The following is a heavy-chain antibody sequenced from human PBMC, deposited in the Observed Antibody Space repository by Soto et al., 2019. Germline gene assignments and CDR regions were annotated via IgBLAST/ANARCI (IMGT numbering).Heavy chain of an antibody. D-gene: IGHD3-10*01. CDR1: GGSISSGGYY. J-gene: IGHJ6*02. CDR3: ARDAIWFGELLSRPYGMDV. Sequence: PSETLSLTCTVSGGSISSGGYYWSWIRQHPGKGLEWIGYIYYSGSTYYNPSLKSRVTISVDTSKNQFSLKLSSVTAADTAVYYCARDAIWFGELLSRPYGMDVWGQGTTVT. V-gene: IGHV4-31*03. CDR2: IYYSGST.